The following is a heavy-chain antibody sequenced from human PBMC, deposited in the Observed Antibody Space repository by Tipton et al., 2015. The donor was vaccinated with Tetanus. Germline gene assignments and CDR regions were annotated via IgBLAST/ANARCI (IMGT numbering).Heavy chain of an antibody. J-gene: IGHJ4*02. D-gene: IGHD2-15*01. CDR1: GFTFRNYA. V-gene: IGHV3-33*08. CDR3: AREADCSGGSCFSGDFDN. Sequence: SLRLSCEASGFTFRNYALHWVRQAPGKGLEWVAVSWYDGTDKYYADSVKGRFTISRDNSKNTLYLQMNSLRAEDTAVYYCAREADCSGGSCFSGDFDNWGQGTQVTVSS. CDR2: SWYDGTDK.